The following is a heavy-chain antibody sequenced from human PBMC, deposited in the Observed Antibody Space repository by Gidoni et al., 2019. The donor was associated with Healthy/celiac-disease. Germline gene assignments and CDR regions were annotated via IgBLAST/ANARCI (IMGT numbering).Heavy chain of an antibody. CDR3: ASRTVAGEGEFDY. CDR2: IYTSGST. Sequence: QVQLQESGPGLVKPSQTLSLTCTVSGGSISSGSYYWSWIRQPAGKGLEWIGRIYTSGSTNYNPSLKSRVTMSVDTSKNQFSLKLSSVTAADTAVYYCASRTVAGEGEFDYWGQGTLVTVSS. V-gene: IGHV4-61*02. CDR1: GGSISSGSYY. D-gene: IGHD6-19*01. J-gene: IGHJ4*02.